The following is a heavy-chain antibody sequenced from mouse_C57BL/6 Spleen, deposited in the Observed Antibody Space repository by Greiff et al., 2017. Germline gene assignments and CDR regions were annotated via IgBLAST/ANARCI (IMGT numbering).Heavy chain of an antibody. CDR3: ARSITTVGGYFDV. CDR1: GYTFTDYN. V-gene: IGHV1-22*01. J-gene: IGHJ1*03. CDR2: INPNNGGT. D-gene: IGHD1-1*01. Sequence: EVQLQQSGPELVKPGASVKMSCKASGYTFTDYNMHWVKQSHGKSLEWIGYINPNNGGTSYTPKFKGKATLTLNKSSSTAYLELRSLTSEDSAVFYCARSITTVGGYFDVWGTGTTVTVAS.